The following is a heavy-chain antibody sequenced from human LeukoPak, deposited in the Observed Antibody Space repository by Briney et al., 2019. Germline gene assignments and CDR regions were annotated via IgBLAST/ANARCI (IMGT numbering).Heavy chain of an antibody. Sequence: SDTLSLTCTVSGVSITSINYYWAWIRQPPGKGLGWIGRLSAGGPAYNNPSLESRTSISADTSSNQLFLKLTSVTAADTAVYFCARRNILSGYYHFDYWGHGTLVTVSS. D-gene: IGHD3-9*01. CDR2: LSAGGPA. CDR3: ARRNILSGYYHFDY. CDR1: GVSITSINYY. J-gene: IGHJ4*01. V-gene: IGHV4-39*01.